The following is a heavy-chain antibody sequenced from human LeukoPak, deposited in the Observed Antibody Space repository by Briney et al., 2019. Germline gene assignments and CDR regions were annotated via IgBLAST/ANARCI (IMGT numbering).Heavy chain of an antibody. CDR1: GGSISSYY. V-gene: IGHV4-59*01. CDR2: IYYSGST. CDR3: ARIGHEDYYFDY. Sequence: KTSETLSLTCTVSGGSISSYYWSWIRQPPGKGLEWIGYIYYSGSTNYNPSLKSRVTISVDTSKNQFSLKLSSVTAADTAVYYCARIGHEDYYFDYWGQGTLVTVSS. J-gene: IGHJ4*02.